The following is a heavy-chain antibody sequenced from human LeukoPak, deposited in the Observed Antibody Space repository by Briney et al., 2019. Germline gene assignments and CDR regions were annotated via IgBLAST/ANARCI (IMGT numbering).Heavy chain of an antibody. CDR3: ARGDYDSSGYYEV. Sequence: PGGSLRLSCAASGFNFSSRSMNWVRQAPGKGLECISYRSSSSYTNYADSVKGRFTISRDNAKNSLYLQMNSLRAEDTAVYYCARGDYDSSGYYEVWGQGTLVTVSS. J-gene: IGHJ4*02. D-gene: IGHD3-22*01. V-gene: IGHV3-21*05. CDR1: GFNFSSRS. CDR2: RSSSSYT.